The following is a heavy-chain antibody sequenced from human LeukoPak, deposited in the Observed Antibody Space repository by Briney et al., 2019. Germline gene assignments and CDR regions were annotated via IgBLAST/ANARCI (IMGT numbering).Heavy chain of an antibody. CDR1: GGTFSSYA. D-gene: IGHD3-10*01. CDR2: IIPIFGTA. Sequence: WASVKVSCKASGGTFSSYAIGWVRQAPGQGLEWMGGIIPIFGTANYAQKFQGRVTITADESTSTAYMELSSLRSEDTAVYYCASCLPRYYGSGSYLYYYMDVWGKGTTVTITS. V-gene: IGHV1-69*13. CDR3: ASCLPRYYGSGSYLYYYMDV. J-gene: IGHJ6*03.